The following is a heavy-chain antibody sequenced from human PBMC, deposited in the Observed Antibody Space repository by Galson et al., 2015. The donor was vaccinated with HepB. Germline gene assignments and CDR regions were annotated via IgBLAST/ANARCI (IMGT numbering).Heavy chain of an antibody. CDR3: AKDRFGAMGGPLVELRAFDI. Sequence: SLRLSCAASGFTFSSYAMSWVRQAPGKGLEWVSAISGSGGSTYYADSVKGRFTISRDNSKNTLYLQMNSLRAEDTAVYYCAKDRFGAMGGPLVELRAFDIWGQGTMVTVSS. J-gene: IGHJ3*02. CDR2: ISGSGGST. D-gene: IGHD1-7*01. CDR1: GFTFSSYA. V-gene: IGHV3-23*01.